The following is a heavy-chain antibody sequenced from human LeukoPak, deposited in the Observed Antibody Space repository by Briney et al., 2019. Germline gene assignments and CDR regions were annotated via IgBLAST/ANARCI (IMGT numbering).Heavy chain of an antibody. V-gene: IGHV3-48*01. CDR3: ASQGYYDSSPFDP. CDR2: ISGSSGII. D-gene: IGHD3-22*01. CDR1: GFTFNTYT. Sequence: GGSLRLSCAASGFTFNTYTMNWVRQAPGKGLEWVSYISGSSGIIDYADSVRGRFTISRDNAKNSLYLQMNSLRAEDTAVYYCASQGYYDSSPFDPWGQGTLVTVSS. J-gene: IGHJ5*02.